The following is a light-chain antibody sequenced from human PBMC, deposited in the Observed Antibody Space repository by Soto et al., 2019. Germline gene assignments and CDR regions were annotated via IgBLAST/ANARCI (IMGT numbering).Light chain of an antibody. J-gene: IGLJ3*02. CDR1: SGDVSGYNY. V-gene: IGLV2-11*01. Sequence: QSALTQPRSVSGSPGQSVTISCTGTSGDVSGYNYVSWYQQHPGKAPKLMIYDISKRPSGVPDRFSGSKSGNTASLTISGLQAEEEADYYCCSYAGSYTVFGGGTKVTVL. CDR3: CSYAGSYTV. CDR2: DIS.